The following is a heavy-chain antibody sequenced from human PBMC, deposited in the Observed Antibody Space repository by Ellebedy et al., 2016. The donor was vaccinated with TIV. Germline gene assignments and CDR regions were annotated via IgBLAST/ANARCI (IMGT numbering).Heavy chain of an antibody. CDR3: ARDRDSSGI. V-gene: IGHV4-4*08. Sequence: MPSETLSLTCTVSGGSISNYFWAWIRQPPGKGLEWIGWIYFSGTTNYNLSLKSRVTISVDTSKNQFSLKLSSVTAADTAVYYCARDRDSSGIWGQGTMVTVSS. CDR2: IYFSGTT. D-gene: IGHD6-19*01. J-gene: IGHJ3*02. CDR1: GGSISNYF.